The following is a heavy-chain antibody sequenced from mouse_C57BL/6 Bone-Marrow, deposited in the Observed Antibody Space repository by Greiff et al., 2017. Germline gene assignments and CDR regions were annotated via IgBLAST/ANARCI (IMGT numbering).Heavy chain of an antibody. D-gene: IGHD2-3*01. V-gene: IGHV1-69*01. CDR3: ARGLLWYFDV. CDR1: GYTFTSYW. Sequence: QVQLQQPGAELVMPGASVKLSCKASGYTFTSYWMHWVKQRPGQGLEWIGEIDPSDSYTNYNQKFKGKSTLTVDQSSSTAYMQLSSLTSEDSAIYYCARGLLWYFDVWGTGTTVTVSS. J-gene: IGHJ1*03. CDR2: IDPSDSYT.